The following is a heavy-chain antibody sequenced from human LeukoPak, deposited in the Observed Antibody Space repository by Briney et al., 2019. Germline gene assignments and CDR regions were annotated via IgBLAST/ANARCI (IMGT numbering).Heavy chain of an antibody. V-gene: IGHV3-48*03. CDR2: ISSSGNSI. Sequence: GGSLRLSCAASGFIFSTYTMNWVRQAPGKGLEWVSYISSSGNSIYYADSVKGRFTISRDNAKKSLYLQMNSLRAEDTAVYYCARGYSSGWYADFDYWGQGTLVTVSS. CDR1: GFIFSTYT. CDR3: ARGYSSGWYADFDY. J-gene: IGHJ4*02. D-gene: IGHD6-19*01.